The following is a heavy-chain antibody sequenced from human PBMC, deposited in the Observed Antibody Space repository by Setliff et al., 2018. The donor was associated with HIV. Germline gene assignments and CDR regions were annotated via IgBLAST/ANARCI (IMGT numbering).Heavy chain of an antibody. CDR3: ASPQPQGANQLLWSFDS. CDR1: GGTFSSQA. Sequence: SVKVSCKASGGTFSSQAISWVRQAPGQGLEWMGGIIPIFGTANYAQKLQGRVTITADESTNTAYMELSSLRSEDTAVYYCASPQPQGANQLLWSFDSWGQGALVTVSS. V-gene: IGHV1-69*13. J-gene: IGHJ4*02. CDR2: IIPIFGTA. D-gene: IGHD2-2*01.